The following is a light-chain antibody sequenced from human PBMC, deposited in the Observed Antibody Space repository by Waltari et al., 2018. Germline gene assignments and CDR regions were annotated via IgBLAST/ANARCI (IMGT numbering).Light chain of an antibody. CDR3: AAWDHSLNGNV. V-gene: IGLV1-44*01. CDR1: SSNSARNT. J-gene: IGLJ1*01. Sequence: QSVLPQPPSASGTPVPRVTIPCSGSSSNSARNTVNWYQQLPGTAPKLLNYRNKPRPSGVPDRFAGSKSGTSASLTISGSQSEDEANYNSAAWDHSLNGNVFGTESNVTVL. CDR2: RNK.